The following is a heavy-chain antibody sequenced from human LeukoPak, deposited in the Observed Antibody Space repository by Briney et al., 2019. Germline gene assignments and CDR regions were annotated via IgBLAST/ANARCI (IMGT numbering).Heavy chain of an antibody. V-gene: IGHV3-43*02. Sequence: PGGSLRLSCAASGFTFDDYAMHWVRQAPGKGLEWVSLISGDGGSTYYADSVKGRFTISRDNSKNSLYLLMNSLRTEDTALYYCAKDIRYSSSPNVDYWGQGTLVTVSS. CDR2: ISGDGGST. CDR1: GFTFDDYA. D-gene: IGHD6-6*01. CDR3: AKDIRYSSSPNVDY. J-gene: IGHJ4*02.